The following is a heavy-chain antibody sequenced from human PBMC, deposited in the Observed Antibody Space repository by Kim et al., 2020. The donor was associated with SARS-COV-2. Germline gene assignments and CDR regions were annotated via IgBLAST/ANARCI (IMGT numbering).Heavy chain of an antibody. CDR1: GYTFTSYG. Sequence: ASVKVSCKASGYTFTSYGISWVRQAPGQGLEWMGWISTYSVNSYYAQTFQGRLTMTRDTSTSTTYLDLRSLRSDDTAVYYCASDMGGVTGLDYWGHGSL. CDR3: ASDMGGVTGLDY. D-gene: IGHD2-15*01. J-gene: IGHJ4*01. CDR2: ISTYSVNS. V-gene: IGHV1-18*01.